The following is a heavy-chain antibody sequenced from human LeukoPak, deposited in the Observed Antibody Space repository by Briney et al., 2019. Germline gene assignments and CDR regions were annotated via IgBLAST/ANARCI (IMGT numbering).Heavy chain of an antibody. Sequence: GGSLRLSCAASGLTFSSYAMSWVRQAPGKGLEWVSAISGSGGSTYYADSVKGRFTISRDNSKNTLYLQMNSLRAEDTAVYYCARDGGLYSSSYHYYYYYGMDVWGQGTTVTVSS. CDR3: ARDGGLYSSSYHYYYYYGMDV. V-gene: IGHV3-23*01. J-gene: IGHJ6*02. CDR2: ISGSGGST. D-gene: IGHD6-13*01. CDR1: GLTFSSYA.